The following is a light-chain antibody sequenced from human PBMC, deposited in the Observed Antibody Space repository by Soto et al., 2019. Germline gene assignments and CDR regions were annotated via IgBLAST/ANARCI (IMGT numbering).Light chain of an antibody. CDR1: QSVSSTC. CDR3: QQCGRSPWT. CDR2: GAS. J-gene: IGKJ1*01. Sequence: EIVLTQSPGTLSLSPGQRATLSCRASQSVSSTCFAWYQQKPGQAPRLLIYGASSRATGIPDRFSGSGSGTDFTLTISRLELEDFVVYYCQQCGRSPWTFGQGTKVEIK. V-gene: IGKV3-20*01.